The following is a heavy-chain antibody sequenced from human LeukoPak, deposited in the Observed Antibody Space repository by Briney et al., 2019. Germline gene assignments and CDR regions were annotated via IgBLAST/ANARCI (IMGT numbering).Heavy chain of an antibody. J-gene: IGHJ5*02. CDR3: AKDRGDIVVVPAAIQPFDP. CDR2: ISYDGSNK. CDR1: GFTFSSYG. V-gene: IGHV3-30*18. Sequence: PGGSLRLSCAASGFTFSSYGMHWVRQAPSKGLEWVAVISYDGSNKYYADSVKGRFTISRDNSKNTLYLQMNSLRAEDTAVYYCAKDRGDIVVVPAAIQPFDPWGQGTLVTVSS. D-gene: IGHD2-2*01.